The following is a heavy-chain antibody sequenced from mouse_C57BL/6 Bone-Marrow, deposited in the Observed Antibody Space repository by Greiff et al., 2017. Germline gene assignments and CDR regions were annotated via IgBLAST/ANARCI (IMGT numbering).Heavy chain of an antibody. CDR2: IYPGSGST. Sequence: QVQLQQPGAELVKPGASVKMSCKASGYTFTSYWITWVKQRPGQGLEWIGDIYPGSGSTNYNEKFKGKATLTADKSSSTAYMELRSLTSEDSAVYFCAGTGTVFAYWGQGTLVTVSA. J-gene: IGHJ3*01. CDR1: GYTFTSYW. V-gene: IGHV1-55*01. CDR3: AGTGTVFAY. D-gene: IGHD4-1*01.